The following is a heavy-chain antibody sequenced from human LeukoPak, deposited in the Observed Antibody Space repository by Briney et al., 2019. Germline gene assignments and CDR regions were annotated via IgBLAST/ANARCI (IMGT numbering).Heavy chain of an antibody. D-gene: IGHD3-10*01. CDR1: GFTFSSYG. CDR3: ARVSGPGMNEYFHL. Sequence: GRSLRLSCAASGFTFSSYGMHWVRQAPGKGLVWVSRINNDGSTTRYADSVKGRFTISRDNAKNTLYLQMNSLRAEGTAVYYCARVSGPGMNEYFHLWGQGTLVTVSS. CDR2: INNDGSTT. J-gene: IGHJ1*01. V-gene: IGHV3-74*01.